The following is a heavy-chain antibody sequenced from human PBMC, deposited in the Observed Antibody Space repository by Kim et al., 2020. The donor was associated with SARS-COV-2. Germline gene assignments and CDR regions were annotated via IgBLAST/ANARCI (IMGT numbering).Heavy chain of an antibody. Sequence: SETLSLTCTVSGGSISSSSYYWGWIRQPPGKGLEWIGSIYYSGSTYYNPSLKSRVTISVDTSKNQFSLKLSSVTAADTAVYYCAREGDTMVRVPAFDIWGQGTMVTVSS. V-gene: IGHV4-39*07. D-gene: IGHD3-10*01. CDR2: IYYSGST. CDR3: AREGDTMVRVPAFDI. CDR1: GGSISSSSYY. J-gene: IGHJ3*02.